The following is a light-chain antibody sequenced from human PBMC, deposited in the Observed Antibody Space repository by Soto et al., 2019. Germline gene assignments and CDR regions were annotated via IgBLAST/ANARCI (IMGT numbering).Light chain of an antibody. V-gene: IGKV3-20*01. CDR3: QHYGYPQWT. Sequence: VLTQSPGTLSLCPGERAALSCRASESVSGSYIAWYQQKVGQSPRLLIYGASNRATGIPDRFSGSGSATDFTLTISSLEPEDIAVYYCQHYGYPQWTFGPGTKVDIK. CDR2: GAS. CDR1: ESVSGSY. J-gene: IGKJ1*01.